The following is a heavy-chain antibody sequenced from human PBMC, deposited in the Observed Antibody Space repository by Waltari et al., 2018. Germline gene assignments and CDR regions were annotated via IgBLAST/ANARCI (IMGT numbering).Heavy chain of an antibody. CDR3: ARLHTTWAPFDI. V-gene: IGHV4-34*01. D-gene: IGHD1-1*01. CDR1: GGSFSGYY. CDR2: INHRGST. J-gene: IGHJ3*02. Sequence: QVQLQQWGAGLLKPSETLSLTCAVYGGSFSGYYWSWIRQPPGKGLEWIGEINHRGSTNYNPSLKSRVTISVDTSKNQFSLKLSSVTAADTAVYYCARLHTTWAPFDIWGQGTMVTVSS.